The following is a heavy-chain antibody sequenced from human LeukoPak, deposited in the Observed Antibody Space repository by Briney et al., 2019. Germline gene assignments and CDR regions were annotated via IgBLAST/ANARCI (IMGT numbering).Heavy chain of an antibody. D-gene: IGHD4-11*01. CDR1: GFTFSSYW. Sequence: GGSLRLSCAASGFTFSSYWMHWVRQAPGKGLVWVSRINSDGSSTSYADSVKGRFTISRDNAKNTLYLQMNSLRAEDTAVYYCARPTTPFYYYYYMDVWGKGTTVTASS. CDR3: ARPTTPFYYYYYMDV. J-gene: IGHJ6*03. V-gene: IGHV3-74*01. CDR2: INSDGSST.